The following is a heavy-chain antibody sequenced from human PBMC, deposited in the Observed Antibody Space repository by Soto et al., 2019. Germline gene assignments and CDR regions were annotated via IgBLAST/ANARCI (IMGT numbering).Heavy chain of an antibody. CDR2: MNPNSGNT. CDR3: ASPARNYDFWSGYSFDI. J-gene: IGHJ3*02. D-gene: IGHD3-3*01. Sequence: ASVKVSCKASGYTFTSYDINWVRQATGQGLEWMGWMNPNSGNTGYAQKFQGRVTMTRNTSISTAYMELSSLRSEDTAVYYCASPARNYDFWSGYSFDIWGQGTMVSVSS. V-gene: IGHV1-8*01. CDR1: GYTFTSYD.